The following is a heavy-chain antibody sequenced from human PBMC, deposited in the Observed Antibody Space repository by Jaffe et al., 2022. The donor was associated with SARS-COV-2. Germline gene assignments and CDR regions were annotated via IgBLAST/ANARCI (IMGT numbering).Heavy chain of an antibody. CDR3: ARGVRGGGPPYYYGMDV. D-gene: IGHD2-15*01. CDR1: GGSFSGYY. Sequence: QVQLQQWGAGLLKPSETLSLTCAVYGGSFSGYYWSWIRQPPGKGLEWIGEINHSGSTNYNPSLKSRVTISVDTSKNQFSLKLSSVTAADTAVYYCARGVRGGGPPYYYGMDVWGQGTTVTVSS. J-gene: IGHJ6*02. CDR2: INHSGST. V-gene: IGHV4-34*01.